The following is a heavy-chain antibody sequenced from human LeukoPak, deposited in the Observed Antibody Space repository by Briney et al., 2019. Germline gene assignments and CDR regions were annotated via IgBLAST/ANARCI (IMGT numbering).Heavy chain of an antibody. CDR3: ARGGQKAATFGGAGYRMDV. CDR2: INPTTGDT. J-gene: IGHJ6*04. Sequence: GASVKVSCKASGYTFTSYYMHWVRQAPGQGLEWMGIINPTTGDTTYAQKFQGRLTMTRDMSTSTVYMELSSLRSEDSAVYYCARGGQKAATFGGAGYRMDVWGKGTTVTVSS. CDR1: GYTFTSYY. D-gene: IGHD2-15*01. V-gene: IGHV1-46*01.